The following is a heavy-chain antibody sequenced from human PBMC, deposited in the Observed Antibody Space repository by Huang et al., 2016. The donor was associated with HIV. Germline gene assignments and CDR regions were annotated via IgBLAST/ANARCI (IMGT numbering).Heavy chain of an antibody. V-gene: IGHV4-39*01. J-gene: IGHJ4*02. CDR3: ASQHIGVAATWF. CDR1: GDFISSTNYY. CDR2: VYQSGRT. Sequence: QLQLQESGPGQVKPSETLSLTCTVSGDFISSTNYYWGWIRQSPGKGLEWVGSVYQSGRTNYNPSLKSRVTLSVDTSRNQFSLRLNSVTAADTAVYYCASQHIGVAATWFWGRGTQVAVSS. D-gene: IGHD2-15*01.